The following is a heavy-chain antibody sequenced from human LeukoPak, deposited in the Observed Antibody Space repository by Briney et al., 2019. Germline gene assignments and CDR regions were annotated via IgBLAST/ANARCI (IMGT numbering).Heavy chain of an antibody. Sequence: ASVKVSCKASGYTFTSYGISWVRQAPGQGREGMGGISAYNGNTNYPQKLQGRVTMTTDTSTSTAYMELRSLRSDATAVYYCASGRYCRSTSCLPFDYWGQGTLVTVSS. D-gene: IGHD2-2*01. CDR1: GYTFTSYG. CDR3: ASGRYCRSTSCLPFDY. J-gene: IGHJ4*02. V-gene: IGHV1-18*01. CDR2: ISAYNGNT.